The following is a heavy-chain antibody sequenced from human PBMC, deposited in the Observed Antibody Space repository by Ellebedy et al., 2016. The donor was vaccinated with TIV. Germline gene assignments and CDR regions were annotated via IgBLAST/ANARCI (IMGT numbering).Heavy chain of an antibody. CDR2: ISGSGGST. D-gene: IGHD4-17*01. J-gene: IGHJ3*02. V-gene: IGHV3-23*01. CDR3: TRHDYGDYVKAFYI. Sequence: GESLKISCAASGFTFSTYAMSWVRQAPGKGLEWVSSISGSGGSTYYADSVKCRFNISRDNSKNSLYLQMNSLRAEDTAVYYCTRHDYGDYVKAFYIWGQGTMVTVSS. CDR1: GFTFSTYA.